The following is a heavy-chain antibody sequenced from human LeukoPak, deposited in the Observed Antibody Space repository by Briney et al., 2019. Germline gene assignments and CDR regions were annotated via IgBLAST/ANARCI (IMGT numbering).Heavy chain of an antibody. J-gene: IGHJ4*02. Sequence: GGSLRLSCAASGFTFSSYSMLWVRQAPGRGLEWVTLISYDGSHKYYADSVKGRFTISRDNSKSTLYLQMNSLRPDDTSVYYCARAPRGSADFDYWGQGSLVTVSS. D-gene: IGHD1-26*01. CDR2: ISYDGSHK. CDR3: ARAPRGSADFDY. V-gene: IGHV3-30*01. CDR1: GFTFSSYS.